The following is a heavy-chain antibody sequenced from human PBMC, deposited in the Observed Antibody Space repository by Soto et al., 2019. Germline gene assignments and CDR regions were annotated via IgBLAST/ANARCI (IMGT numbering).Heavy chain of an antibody. CDR3: ARGPYYYGSGSYSNYYYYYGMDV. CDR1: GYTFTSYA. J-gene: IGHJ6*02. CDR2: INAGNGNT. D-gene: IGHD3-10*01. V-gene: IGHV1-3*01. Sequence: ASVKVSCKASGYTFTSYAMHWVRQARGQRLEWMGWINAGNGNTKYSQKFQGRVTITRDTSASTAYMELSSLRSEDTAVYYCARGPYYYGSGSYSNYYYYYGMDVWGQGTTVT.